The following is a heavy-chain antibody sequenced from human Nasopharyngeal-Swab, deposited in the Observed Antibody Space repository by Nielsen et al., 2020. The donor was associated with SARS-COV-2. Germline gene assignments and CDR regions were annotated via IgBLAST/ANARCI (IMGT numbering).Heavy chain of an antibody. CDR3: ARDGLDYDFWSAYFMDV. D-gene: IGHD3-3*01. CDR1: GFTFNNHN. CDR2: ISSSSSYI. Sequence: GESLKIFCAASGFTFNNHNFNWVRQAPGKGLEWVSSISSSSSYIYYADSVKGRFTISRDNAKNSLYLQMNSLRAEDTAVYYCARDGLDYDFWSAYFMDVWGQGTTVTVSS. J-gene: IGHJ6*02. V-gene: IGHV3-21*01.